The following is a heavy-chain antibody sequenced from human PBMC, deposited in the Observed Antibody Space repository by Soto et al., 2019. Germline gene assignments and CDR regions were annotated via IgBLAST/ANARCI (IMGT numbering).Heavy chain of an antibody. CDR2: IIPIFGTA. Sequence: ASVKVSCKASGGTFSSYAISWVRQAPGQGLEWMGGIIPIFGTANYAQKFQGRVTITADESTSTAYMELSSLRSEDTAVYYCARDRVVVVPAAIYYYYYGMDVWGQGTTVTVSS. J-gene: IGHJ6*02. CDR1: GGTFSSYA. V-gene: IGHV1-69*13. D-gene: IGHD2-2*02. CDR3: ARDRVVVVPAAIYYYYYGMDV.